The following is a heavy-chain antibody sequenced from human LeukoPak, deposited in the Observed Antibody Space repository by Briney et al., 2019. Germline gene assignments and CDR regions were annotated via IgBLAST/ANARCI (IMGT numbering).Heavy chain of an antibody. CDR3: AKSASDYSSSWDY. Sequence: GRSLRLSCAASGLTFSSYAMNWVRQAPGKGLEWVSTISGSGGSTYYADSVKGRFTISRDNSKNTLYLQMNSLRAEDTAVYYCAKSASDYSSSWDYWGQGTLVTVSS. CDR1: GLTFSSYA. D-gene: IGHD6-13*01. J-gene: IGHJ4*02. CDR2: ISGSGGST. V-gene: IGHV3-23*01.